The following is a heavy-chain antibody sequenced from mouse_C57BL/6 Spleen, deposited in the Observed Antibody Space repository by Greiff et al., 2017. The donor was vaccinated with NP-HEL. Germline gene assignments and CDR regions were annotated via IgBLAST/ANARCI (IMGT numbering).Heavy chain of an antibody. CDR3: ARASSGYGAWFAY. J-gene: IGHJ3*01. CDR1: GFTFSDYG. CDR2: ISSGSSTS. Sequence: EVKLVESGGGLVKPGGSLKLSCAASGFTFSDYGMHWVRQAPEKGLEWVAYISSGSSTSYYADTVKGRVTISRDNAKNTLFLQMTSLRSEDTAMYYCARASSGYGAWFAYWGQGTLVTVSA. D-gene: IGHD3-2*02. V-gene: IGHV5-17*01.